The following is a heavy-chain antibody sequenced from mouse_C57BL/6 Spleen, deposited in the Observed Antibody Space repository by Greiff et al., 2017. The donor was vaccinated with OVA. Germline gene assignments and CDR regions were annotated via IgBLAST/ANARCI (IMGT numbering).Heavy chain of an antibody. J-gene: IGHJ1*03. Sequence: QVQLQQPGAELVKPGASVKLSCKASGYTFTSYWMHWVKQRPGQGLEWIGMIHPNSGSTNYNEKFKSKATLTVDTSSSTAYMQLSSLTSEDSAVYYCARHYYGSSYWYFDVWGTGTTVTVSS. V-gene: IGHV1-64*01. CDR2: IHPNSGST. CDR1: GYTFTSYW. CDR3: ARHYYGSSYWYFDV. D-gene: IGHD1-1*01.